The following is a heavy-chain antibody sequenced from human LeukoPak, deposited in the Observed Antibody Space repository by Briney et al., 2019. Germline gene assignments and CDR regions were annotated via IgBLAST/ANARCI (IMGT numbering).Heavy chain of an antibody. Sequence: GGSLRLSCAASGFTFSDYYMNWVRQAPGKGLEWVSSISSSSSYIYYADSVKGRFTISRDNAKNSLYLQMNSLRAEDTAVYYCARGYGDYDFDYWGQGTLVTVSS. CDR3: ARGYGDYDFDY. V-gene: IGHV3-21*01. D-gene: IGHD4-17*01. J-gene: IGHJ4*02. CDR1: GFTFSDYY. CDR2: ISSSSSYI.